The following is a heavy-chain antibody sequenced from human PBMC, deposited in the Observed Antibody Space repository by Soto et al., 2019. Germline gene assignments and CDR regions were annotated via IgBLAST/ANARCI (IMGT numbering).Heavy chain of an antibody. J-gene: IGHJ4*02. CDR3: AREPATAKPEGVDF. Sequence: QVQLVQSGAEVRKPGSSVKVSCKASGYTFSDYYIHWVRQAPGQGLEWMGWINPNSGGTKYAPKVQGWITTTRDTSITTAYMRLSRLRSGDTAVYYCAREPATAKPEGVDFWGQGTLVTVSS. CDR1: GYTFSDYY. V-gene: IGHV1-2*04. CDR2: INPNSGGT. D-gene: IGHD1-1*01.